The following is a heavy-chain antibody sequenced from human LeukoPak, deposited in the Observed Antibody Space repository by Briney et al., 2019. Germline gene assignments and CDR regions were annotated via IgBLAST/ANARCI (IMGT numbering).Heavy chain of an antibody. CDR2: IIPIFGTA. CDR3: ARDVIGGQPLYYYYRDV. J-gene: IGHJ6*03. CDR1: GGTFSSYA. Sequence: ASVKVSCKASGGTFSSYAISWVRQAPGQGLEWMGGIIPIFGTANYAQKFQGRVTITTDESTSTAYMELSSLRSEDTAVYYCARDVIGGQPLYYYYRDVWGKGTAVSVSS. V-gene: IGHV1-69*05.